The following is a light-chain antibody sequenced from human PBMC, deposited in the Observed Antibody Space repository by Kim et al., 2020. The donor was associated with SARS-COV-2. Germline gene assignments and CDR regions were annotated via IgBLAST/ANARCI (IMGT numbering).Light chain of an antibody. J-gene: IGLJ3*02. V-gene: IGLV10-54*04. CDR1: SNNVGNQG. CDR2: RNN. Sequence: QAGPTQPPSVSKGLRQTATLTCTGNSNNVGNQGAAWLQQHQGHPPKLLSYRNNNRPSGISERFSASRSGNTASLTITGLQPEDEADYYCSAWDSSLSAWVFGGGTQLTV. CDR3: SAWDSSLSAWV.